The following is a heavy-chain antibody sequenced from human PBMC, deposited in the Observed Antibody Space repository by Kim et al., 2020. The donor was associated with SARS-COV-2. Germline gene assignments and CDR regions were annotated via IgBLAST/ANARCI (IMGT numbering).Heavy chain of an antibody. Sequence: SETLSLTCTVSGGSVSSGSYYWSWIRQPPGKGLEWIGYIYYSGSTNYNPSLKSRVTISVDTSKNQFSLKLSSVTAADTAVYYCARDRGAVADGYFDSWGQGTLVTVSS. CDR2: IYYSGST. CDR3: ARDRGAVADGYFDS. V-gene: IGHV4-61*01. CDR1: GGSVSSGSYY. J-gene: IGHJ4*02. D-gene: IGHD6-19*01.